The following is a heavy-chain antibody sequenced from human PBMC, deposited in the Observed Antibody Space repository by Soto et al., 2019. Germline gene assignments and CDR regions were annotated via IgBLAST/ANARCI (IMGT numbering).Heavy chain of an antibody. CDR2: IYYSGST. J-gene: IGHJ4*02. V-gene: IGHV4-39*01. D-gene: IGHD2-15*01. Sequence: QLQLQESGPGLVQPSETLSLTCTVSGGSISSSSYYWGWIRQPPGQGLEWIGSIYYSGSTSYNPSLKSRVTISLDTSMSPFSRKLSSVPAADPAVYYCARSRDCSGGSCFLPEPWFGYWGQGSLVTVSS. CDR3: ARSRDCSGGSCFLPEPWFGY. CDR1: GGSISSSSYY.